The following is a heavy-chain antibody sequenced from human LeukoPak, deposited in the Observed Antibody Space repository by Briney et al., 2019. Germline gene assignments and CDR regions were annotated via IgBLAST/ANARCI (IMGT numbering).Heavy chain of an antibody. D-gene: IGHD3-22*01. J-gene: IGHJ3*02. CDR3: AGITTMIVLNGAFDI. V-gene: IGHV4-59*08. CDR2: IYYSGST. CDR1: GGSISSYY. Sequence: SETLSHTCTVSGGSISSYYWSWIRQPPGKGLEWIGYIYYSGSTNYNPSLKSRVTISVDTSKNQFSLKLSSVTAADTAVYYCAGITTMIVLNGAFDIWGQGTMVTVSS.